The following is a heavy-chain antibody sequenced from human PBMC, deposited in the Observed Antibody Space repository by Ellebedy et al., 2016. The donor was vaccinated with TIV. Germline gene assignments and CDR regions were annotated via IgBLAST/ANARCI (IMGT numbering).Heavy chain of an antibody. V-gene: IGHV1-69*04. Sequence: ASVKVSCKAYGYTFTSYGINWVRQAPGQGLEWMGRIIPILGIANYAQKFQGRVTITADKSTSTAYMELSSLRSEDTAVYYCARVKVRGVYYFDYWGQGTLVTVSS. CDR3: ARVKVRGVYYFDY. J-gene: IGHJ4*02. CDR1: GYTFTSYG. CDR2: IIPILGIA. D-gene: IGHD3-10*01.